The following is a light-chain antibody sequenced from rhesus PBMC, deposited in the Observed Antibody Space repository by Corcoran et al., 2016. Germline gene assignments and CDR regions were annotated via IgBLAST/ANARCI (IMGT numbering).Light chain of an antibody. Sequence: DIQMSQSPSSLSASVGDRVTITCRASQGISSYLNWYQQKPGKAPKLLIYYANSLASGVPSRFSGSGYWTDFTLTISSLQPEDFATYYCQQGNSNPYSFGQGTKVEIK. CDR1: QGISSY. CDR2: YAN. J-gene: IGKJ2*01. V-gene: IGKV1-32*02. CDR3: QQGNSNPYS.